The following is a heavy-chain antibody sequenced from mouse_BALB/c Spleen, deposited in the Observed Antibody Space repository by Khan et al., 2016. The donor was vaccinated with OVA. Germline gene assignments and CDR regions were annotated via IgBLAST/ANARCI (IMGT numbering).Heavy chain of an antibody. V-gene: IGHV1-26*01. CDR2: INPNNGDT. CDR3: ARGLFDV. J-gene: IGHJ1*01. Sequence: EVQLQQSGPELVKPGASVKVSCKASGYTFTGYYMNWMKQSHGKSLEWIGVINPNNGDTFYNQKFKGKATLTVDKSSNTAYPQLTSLSSEDSAGDYCARGLFDVWGAGTTVTVSS. CDR1: GYTFTGYY.